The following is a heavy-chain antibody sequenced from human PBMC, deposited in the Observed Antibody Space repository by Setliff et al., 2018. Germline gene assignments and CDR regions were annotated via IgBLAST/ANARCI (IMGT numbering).Heavy chain of an antibody. V-gene: IGHV4-39*06. CDR1: GGSISSGSYY. CDR2: MYYSGST. Sequence: PSETLSLTCSVSGGSISSGSYYWGWIRQSPGKGLEWIGSMYYSGSTYYNPSLKGRVTLSVDTTKNQFALKLTSATAADTAVYYCARDPHYDPTYSLPGHAFDFWGQGIMVTVSS. CDR3: ARDPHYDPTYSLPGHAFDF. D-gene: IGHD3-22*01. J-gene: IGHJ3*01.